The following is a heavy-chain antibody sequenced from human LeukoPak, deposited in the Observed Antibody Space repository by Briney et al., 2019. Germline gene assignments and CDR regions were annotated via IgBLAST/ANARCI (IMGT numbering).Heavy chain of an antibody. Sequence: GESLKISCKASGYSFSSYWIGWVRQMPGKGLEWMGIIFPGDSDTRYSPSFQGQVTISADRSISTAYLQWSSLKASDTAIYYCARLSTRMGPFDYWGQETLVSVSS. D-gene: IGHD1-1*01. CDR3: ARLSTRMGPFDY. CDR2: IFPGDSDT. V-gene: IGHV5-51*01. CDR1: GYSFSSYW. J-gene: IGHJ4*02.